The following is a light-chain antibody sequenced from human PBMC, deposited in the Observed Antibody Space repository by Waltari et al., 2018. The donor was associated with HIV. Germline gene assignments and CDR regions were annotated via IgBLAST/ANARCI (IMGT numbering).Light chain of an antibody. CDR1: SSHIGSIY. Sequence: QSVLTQPPSASGTPGQRVTISCSGSSSHIGSIYVYWYQHLPGAAPKLLIYRSDQRPSGVPDRFSGTKSGTSASLTISGLRSEDEGDYYCGAWDDSLMIYVFGTGTKVTVL. CDR2: RSD. J-gene: IGLJ1*01. CDR3: GAWDDSLMIYV. V-gene: IGLV1-47*01.